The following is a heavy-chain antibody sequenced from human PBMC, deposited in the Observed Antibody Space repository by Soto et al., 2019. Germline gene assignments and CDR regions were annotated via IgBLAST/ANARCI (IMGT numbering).Heavy chain of an antibody. CDR1: GGSISSSSYY. D-gene: IGHD6-19*01. Sequence: SETLTLTCTVSGGSISSSSYYWGWIRQPPGKGLEWVGSIFYSGSTYYNPPHKGRVTISVDTSKTQFSLKLSTVTATDTAVYYCARLTSGWRLEYFQHWGQGTLVTVSS. V-gene: IGHV4-39*01. CDR3: ARLTSGWRLEYFQH. J-gene: IGHJ1*01. CDR2: IFYSGST.